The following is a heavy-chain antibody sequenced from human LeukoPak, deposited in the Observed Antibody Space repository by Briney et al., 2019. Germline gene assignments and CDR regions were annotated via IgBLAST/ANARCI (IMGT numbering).Heavy chain of an antibody. D-gene: IGHD3-10*01. J-gene: IGHJ4*02. Sequence: PGGSLRLPCAASGLVFSRSGMHWVRQAPGKGLEWVAFLQYDGNEIYYAESVKGRFTISRDNSKNTLYLQMSSLRSDDTAVYYCVSEERAVKDSWGQGTLVSVSS. V-gene: IGHV3-30*02. CDR1: GLVFSRSG. CDR2: LQYDGNEI. CDR3: VSEERAVKDS.